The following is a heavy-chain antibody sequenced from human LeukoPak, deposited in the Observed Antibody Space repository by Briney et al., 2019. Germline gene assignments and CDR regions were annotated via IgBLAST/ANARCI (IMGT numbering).Heavy chain of an antibody. J-gene: IGHJ5*02. CDR3: ARAGVGMEGYWFDP. Sequence: GGSPRLSCAASGFTFSSYEMNWVRQAPGKGLEWVSYISSSGSTIYYADSVKGRLTISRDNAKNSLYLQMNSLRAEDTAVYYCARAGVGMEGYWFDPWGQGTLVTVSS. V-gene: IGHV3-48*03. CDR1: GFTFSSYE. CDR2: ISSSGSTI. D-gene: IGHD7-27*01.